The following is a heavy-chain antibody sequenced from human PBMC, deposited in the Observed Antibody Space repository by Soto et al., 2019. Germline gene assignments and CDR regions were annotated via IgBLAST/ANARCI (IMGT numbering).Heavy chain of an antibody. Sequence: ASVKVSCKASGGTFNRYYLHWVRQAQGQGLEWMGWINPNSGGTNYAQKFQGWVTMTRDTSISTAYMELSRLRSDDTAVYYCAREYSSSYDHDAFDIWGQGTMVTVSS. V-gene: IGHV1-2*04. J-gene: IGHJ3*02. CDR3: AREYSSSYDHDAFDI. CDR2: INPNSGGT. CDR1: GGTFNRYY. D-gene: IGHD6-13*01.